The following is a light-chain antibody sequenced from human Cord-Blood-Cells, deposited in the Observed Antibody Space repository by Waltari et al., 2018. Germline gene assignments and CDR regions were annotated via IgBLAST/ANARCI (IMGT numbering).Light chain of an antibody. V-gene: IGLV2-14*01. CDR2: DVS. J-gene: IGLJ3*02. CDR1: SSDVGGHNY. Sequence: QSALTQPASVSGSPRQSITIPSTGTSSDVGGHNYVSWYQQHPGKAPNLMIYDVSRPPPGVSHRFSGSKSGNTASLTISGLQAEDEADYYCSSYTSSSTWVFGGGTKLTVL. CDR3: SSYTSSSTWV.